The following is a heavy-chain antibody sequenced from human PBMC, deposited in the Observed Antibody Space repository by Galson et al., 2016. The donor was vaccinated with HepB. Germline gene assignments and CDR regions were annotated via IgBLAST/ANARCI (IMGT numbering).Heavy chain of an antibody. CDR2: MYHSGRT. V-gene: IGHV4-39*01. CDR1: GDSTSGGTYY. CDR3: GRAPDS. Sequence: SETLSLTCTVSGDSTSGGTYYWGWIRQPPGKGLEWIGGMYHSGRTFYNPSLKSRVTISTDTSKNQFSLRLSSVTAADTAVYYCGRAPDSWGQGTLVTVSS. J-gene: IGHJ5*01.